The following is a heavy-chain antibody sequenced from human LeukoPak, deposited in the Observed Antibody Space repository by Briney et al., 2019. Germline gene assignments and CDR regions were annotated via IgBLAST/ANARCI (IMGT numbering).Heavy chain of an antibody. V-gene: IGHV4-31*03. J-gene: IGHJ3*02. CDR3: ASFVWFGELRNAFDI. CDR2: IYYSGST. CDR1: GGSISSGGYY. Sequence: SQTLSLTCTVSGGSISSGGYYWSWIRQHPGKGLEWIGYIYYSGSTYYNPSLKSRVTISVDTSKNQFSLKLSFVTAADTAVYYCASFVWFGELRNAFDIWGQGTMVTVSS. D-gene: IGHD3-10*01.